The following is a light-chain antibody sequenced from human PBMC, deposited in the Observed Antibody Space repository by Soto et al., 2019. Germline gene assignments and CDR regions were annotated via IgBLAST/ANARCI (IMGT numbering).Light chain of an antibody. V-gene: IGKV1-5*03. Sequence: DIQMTQSPSTLSGSVGDRVTITCRASQTISSWLAWYQQKPGKAPKLLIYQASTLNSGVPSRFSGSRSGTELTLNIISLEHDDLETYYCQQYTSYSELFGQGNKVALK. CDR3: QQYTSYSEL. CDR2: QAS. J-gene: IGKJ1*01. CDR1: QTISSW.